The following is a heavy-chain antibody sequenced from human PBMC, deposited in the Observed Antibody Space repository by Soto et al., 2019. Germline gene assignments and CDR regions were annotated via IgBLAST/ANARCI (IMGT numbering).Heavy chain of an antibody. D-gene: IGHD1-26*01. CDR1: GFSLSTSAVG. J-gene: IGHJ4*02. Sequence: SGPTLVNPTQTLTLTCTFSGFSLSTSAVGVGWIRQPPGKALEWLALIYWDGDKRYSPSLKSRLTITRGTSKNQVVLRMTKMDPVDTATYFCAHHRIVGPSRSAYYFDYWGQGTLVTVSS. CDR2: IYWDGDK. CDR3: AHHRIVGPSRSAYYFDY. V-gene: IGHV2-5*02.